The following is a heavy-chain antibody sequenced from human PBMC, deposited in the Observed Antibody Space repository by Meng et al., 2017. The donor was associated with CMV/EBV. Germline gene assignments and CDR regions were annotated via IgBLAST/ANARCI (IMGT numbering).Heavy chain of an antibody. D-gene: IGHD6-6*01. Sequence: SETLSLTCAVYGGSFSGYYWSWIRQPPGKGLEWIGEINHSGSTNYNPSLKSRVTISVDTSKNQFSLKLSSVTAADTAVYYCARAEYSSSSGHYFDYWGQGTLVTVSS. CDR3: ARAEYSSSSGHYFDY. CDR1: GGSFSGYY. J-gene: IGHJ4*02. V-gene: IGHV4-34*01. CDR2: INHSGST.